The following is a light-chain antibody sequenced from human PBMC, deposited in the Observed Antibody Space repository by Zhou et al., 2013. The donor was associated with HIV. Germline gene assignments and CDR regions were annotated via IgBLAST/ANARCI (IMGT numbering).Light chain of an antibody. J-gene: IGKJ4*01. CDR3: LQHYGYPLT. Sequence: DIQMTQSPSSLSASVGDRVTITCRASQAIRSDLGWYQQKPGKAPKRLIYAASSLESGVPSRFSGSGSGTEFTLTIRSLQPEDFATYYCLQHYGYPLTFGGGTKVEI. V-gene: IGKV1-17*01. CDR1: QAIRSD. CDR2: AAS.